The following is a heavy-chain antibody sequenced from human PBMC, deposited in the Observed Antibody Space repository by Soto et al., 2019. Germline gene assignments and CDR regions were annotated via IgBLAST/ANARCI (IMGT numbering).Heavy chain of an antibody. CDR3: AKDLRQRVVAPLLYGMDV. CDR1: GFTFSSYG. CDR2: IWYDGSNK. Sequence: GGSLRLSCAASGFTFSSYGMHWVRQAPGKGLEWVAVIWYDGSNKYYADSVKGRFTISRDNSKNTLYLQMNSLRAEDTAVYYCAKDLRQRVVAPLLYGMDVWGQGTTVT. D-gene: IGHD2-15*01. V-gene: IGHV3-33*06. J-gene: IGHJ6*02.